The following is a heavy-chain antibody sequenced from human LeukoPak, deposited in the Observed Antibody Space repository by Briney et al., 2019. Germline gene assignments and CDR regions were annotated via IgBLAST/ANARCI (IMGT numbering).Heavy chain of an antibody. V-gene: IGHV3-21*01. J-gene: IGHJ4*02. CDR3: ARETGYSYGYSDY. Sequence: PGGSLRLSCAASGFTFRGYNMNWVRQAPGKGLEWVSSISSSSSYIYYADSVKGRFTISRDNAKNSLYLQMNSLRAQDTAVYYCARETGYSYGYSDYWGQGTLVTVSS. CDR1: GFTFRGYN. D-gene: IGHD5-18*01. CDR2: ISSSSSYI.